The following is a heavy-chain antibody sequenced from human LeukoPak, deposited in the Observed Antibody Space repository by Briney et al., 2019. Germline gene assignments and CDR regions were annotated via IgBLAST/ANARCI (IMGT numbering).Heavy chain of an antibody. J-gene: IGHJ4*02. CDR3: AKDGGRYCSGGSCHHFDY. D-gene: IGHD2-15*01. CDR2: IFPSGGEI. CDR1: GFTFSTFA. Sequence: GGSLRLSCAASGFTFSTFAMIWVRQPPGKGLEWVSSIFPSGGEIHYADSVKGRFTISRDNSKNTLYLQMNSLRAEDTAVYYCAKDGGRYCSGGSCHHFDYWGQGTLVTVSS. V-gene: IGHV3-23*01.